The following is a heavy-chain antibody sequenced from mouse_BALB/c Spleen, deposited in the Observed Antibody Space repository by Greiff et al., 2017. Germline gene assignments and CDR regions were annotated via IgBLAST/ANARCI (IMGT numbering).Heavy chain of an antibody. Sequence: VQLKQSGTVLARPGASVKMSCKASGYTFTSYWMHWVKQRPGQGLEWIGAIYPGNSDTSYNQKFKGKAKLTAVTSTSTAYMELSSLTNEDSAVYYCTRGVGFRYAMDYWGQGTSVTVSS. CDR1: GYTFTSYW. CDR2: IYPGNSDT. V-gene: IGHV1-5*01. CDR3: TRGVGFRYAMDY. J-gene: IGHJ4*01.